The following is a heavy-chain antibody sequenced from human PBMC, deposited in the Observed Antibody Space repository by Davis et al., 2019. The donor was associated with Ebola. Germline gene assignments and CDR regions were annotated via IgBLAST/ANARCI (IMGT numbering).Heavy chain of an antibody. CDR3: AKKDALSGFDY. V-gene: IGHV3-23*01. CDR1: GFTFSSYA. J-gene: IGHJ4*02. CDR2: ISEGSHKI. D-gene: IGHD3-10*01. Sequence: GESLKISCAASGFTFSSYAMSWVRQAPGKGLEWVSAISEGSHKIVYADSVKGRFTISRDNSENTLYLQMNSLRAEDTAVYYCAKKDALSGFDYWGQGTLVTVSS.